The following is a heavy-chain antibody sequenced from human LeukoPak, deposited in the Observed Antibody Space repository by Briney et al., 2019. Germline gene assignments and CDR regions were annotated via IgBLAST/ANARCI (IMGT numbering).Heavy chain of an antibody. J-gene: IGHJ2*01. V-gene: IGHV1-69*04. Sequence: ASVKVSCKASGGTFSSYAISWVRQAPGQGLEWMGRIIPILGIANYAQKFQGRVTMTEDTSTDTAYMELSSLRSEDTAVYYCAIPPRYGLDWYFDLWGRGTLVTVSS. D-gene: IGHD3-9*01. CDR2: IIPILGIA. CDR3: AIPPRYGLDWYFDL. CDR1: GGTFSSYA.